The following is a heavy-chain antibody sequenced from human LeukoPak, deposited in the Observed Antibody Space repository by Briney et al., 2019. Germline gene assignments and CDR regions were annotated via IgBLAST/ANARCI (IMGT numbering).Heavy chain of an antibody. Sequence: GGFLRLSCAAAGFTFGNYALNWVRQAPGKGLEWVSAISGSGGTTYYADSAKGRFTISRDTSKSTLYLQMTSLSAEDTAVYYCAKGVNSATTAGSYWGQGTLVTVSS. V-gene: IGHV3-23*01. CDR1: GFTFGNYA. CDR3: AKGVNSATTAGSY. CDR2: ISGSGGTT. J-gene: IGHJ4*02. D-gene: IGHD4-23*01.